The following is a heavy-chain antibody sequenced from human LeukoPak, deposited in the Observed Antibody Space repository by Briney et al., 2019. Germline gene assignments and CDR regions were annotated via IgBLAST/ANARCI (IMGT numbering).Heavy chain of an antibody. J-gene: IGHJ6*04. CDR2: IISSSSTI. D-gene: IGHD3-10*01. V-gene: IGHV3-48*01. CDR3: ARAVGHGSGSPRMDV. Sequence: GGSLRLSCAASGFTFSSHSMHGVRQAPGKGLEWVSYIISSSSTIYYADSVKGRFTISRDNAKNSLYLQMNSLRADDTAVYYCARAVGHGSGSPRMDVWGNGTTVTVSS. CDR1: GFTFSSHS.